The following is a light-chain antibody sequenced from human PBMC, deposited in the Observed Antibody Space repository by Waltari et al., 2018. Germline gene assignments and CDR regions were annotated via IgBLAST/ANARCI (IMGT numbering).Light chain of an antibody. Sequence: QSALTQPASVSGSPGQSITISCTGTSSDIGGYNYVSWYQQVPGKAPKLMIYDVSNRPSGVSSRSSGSKSGNTASLTISGLQAEDEADYFCSSYMDSSTLELFGGGTSLTVL. CDR1: SSDIGGYNY. CDR2: DVS. CDR3: SSYMDSSTLEL. J-gene: IGLJ2*01. V-gene: IGLV2-14*03.